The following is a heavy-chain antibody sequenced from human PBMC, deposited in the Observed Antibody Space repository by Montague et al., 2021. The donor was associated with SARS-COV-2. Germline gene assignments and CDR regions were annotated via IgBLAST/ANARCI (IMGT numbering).Heavy chain of an antibody. J-gene: IGHJ4*02. CDR3: VRDTGSAQAGFDA. D-gene: IGHD4-17*01. Sequence: CAISGDSVWSNTAAWNWIRQSPSGGLEWLGRTNYRSKWTSDYATSVEDRISTDPDTSKNQFFLHLRSVTPEDTGVYYCVRDTGSAQAGFDAWGQGTLVTVSS. V-gene: IGHV6-1*01. CDR2: TNYRSKWTS. CDR1: GDSVWSNTAA.